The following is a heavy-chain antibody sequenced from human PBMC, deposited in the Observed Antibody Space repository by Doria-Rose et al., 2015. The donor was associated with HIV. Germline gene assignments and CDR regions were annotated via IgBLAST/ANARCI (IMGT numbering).Heavy chain of an antibody. J-gene: IGHJ6*02. CDR3: ARGLLRGGWNDVDYYYGMDV. CDR2: INHSGST. D-gene: IGHD1-1*01. Sequence: EWIGGINHSGSTNYKTSLKSRVTISLDTSKNLFSLKLSSVTAADTAVYYCARGLLRGGWNDVDYYYGMDVWGQGTTVTVSS. V-gene: IGHV4-34*01.